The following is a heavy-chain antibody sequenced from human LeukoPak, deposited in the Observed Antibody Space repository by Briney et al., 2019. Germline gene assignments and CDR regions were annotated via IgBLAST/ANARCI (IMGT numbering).Heavy chain of an antibody. CDR1: GTSISSHY. CDR3: ARGNLAAPDYYYYYMDV. CDR2: IYYSGST. J-gene: IGHJ6*03. Sequence: PSETLSLTCTVSGTSISSHYWNWIQQPPGKGLEWIGYIYYSGSTHYSPSLKSRVTISLDTSKNQFSLKLSSVTAADTAVYYCARGNLAAPDYYYYYMDVWGKGTTVTVSS. D-gene: IGHD6-6*01. V-gene: IGHV4-59*11.